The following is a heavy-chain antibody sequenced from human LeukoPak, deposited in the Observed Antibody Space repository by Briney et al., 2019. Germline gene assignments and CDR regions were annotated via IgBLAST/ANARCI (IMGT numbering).Heavy chain of an antibody. V-gene: IGHV3-21*01. CDR3: ARGLAGGDY. J-gene: IGHJ4*02. Sequence: KPGGSLRLSCAVSGFSLSIYSMNWVRQAPGKGLEWVSTITGSGGYIYYEDSVKGRLTISRDNAKNSLYLQMNSLRVEDTAVYYCARGLAGGDYWGQGTRVTVSS. D-gene: IGHD6-19*01. CDR1: GFSLSIYS. CDR2: ITGSGGYI.